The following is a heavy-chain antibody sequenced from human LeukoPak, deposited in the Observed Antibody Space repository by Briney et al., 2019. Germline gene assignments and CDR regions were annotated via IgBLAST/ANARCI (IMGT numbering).Heavy chain of an antibody. CDR3: AKGKKEYASGSRRYFYYYMDV. CDR2: INWDGGST. CDR1: GFTFDDYA. J-gene: IGHJ6*03. Sequence: PGGSLRLSCAASGFTFDDYAMHWVRQAPGKGLEWVSLINWDGGSTYYADSVKGRFTISRDNRKKSLYLQMNSLRTEDTALYFCAKGKKEYASGSRRYFYYYMDVWGKGTTVTVSS. D-gene: IGHD3-10*01. V-gene: IGHV3-43D*03.